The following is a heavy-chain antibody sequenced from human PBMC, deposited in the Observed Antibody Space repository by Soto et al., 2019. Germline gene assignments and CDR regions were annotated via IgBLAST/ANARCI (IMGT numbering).Heavy chain of an antibody. CDR2: ISGSGGSI. V-gene: IGHV3-23*01. J-gene: IGHJ4*02. CDR1: GFTFSSYA. Sequence: GGSLRLSCAASGFTFSSYAMSWVRQAPGKGLEWVSAISGSGGSIYYADSVKGRFTISRDNSKNTLYLQMNSLRAEDTAVYYCAKGFYGDYARGPGYFDYWGQGTLVTVSS. D-gene: IGHD4-17*01. CDR3: AKGFYGDYARGPGYFDY.